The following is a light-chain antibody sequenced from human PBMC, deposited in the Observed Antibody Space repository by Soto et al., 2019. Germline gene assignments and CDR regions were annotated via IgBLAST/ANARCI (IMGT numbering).Light chain of an antibody. CDR2: EVS. J-gene: IGLJ1*01. CDR1: SSDFGGYNY. Sequence: QSALTQPASVSGSPGQSITISCTGTSSDFGGYNYVSWYQQHPGKAPTLVIYEVSNRPSGVSNRFSGSKSGNTASLTISGLQAEDEADYYCSSYTSSSTLYVFGTGTKVTVL. CDR3: SSYTSSSTLYV. V-gene: IGLV2-14*01.